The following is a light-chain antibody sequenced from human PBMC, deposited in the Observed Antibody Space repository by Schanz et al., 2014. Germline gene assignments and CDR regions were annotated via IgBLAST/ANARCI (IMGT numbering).Light chain of an antibody. J-gene: IGLJ2*01. Sequence: QSGLTQPPSASGSPGQSVAISCTGTSSDVGGYNYVSWYQHHPGKAPKLMIYDVSKRPSGVPDRFSGSKSGNTASLTVSGLQAEDEADYYCSSYAGNNNLRVLFGGGTKLTVL. CDR2: DVS. CDR1: SSDVGGYNY. CDR3: SSYAGNNNLRVL. V-gene: IGLV2-8*01.